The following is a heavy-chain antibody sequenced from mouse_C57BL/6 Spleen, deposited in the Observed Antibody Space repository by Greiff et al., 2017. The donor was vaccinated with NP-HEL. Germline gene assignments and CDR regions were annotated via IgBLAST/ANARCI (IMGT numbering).Heavy chain of an antibody. CDR2: IHPNSGST. D-gene: IGHD2-4*01. V-gene: IGHV1-64*01. CDR1: GYTFTSYW. J-gene: IGHJ3*01. Sequence: QVQLQQSGAELVKPGASVKLSCKASGYTFTSYWMHWVKQRPGQGLEWIGMIHPNSGSTNYNEKFKSKATLTVDKSSSTAYMQLSSLTSEDSAVYYCVIYYDYTWFAYWGQGTLVTVSA. CDR3: VIYYDYTWFAY.